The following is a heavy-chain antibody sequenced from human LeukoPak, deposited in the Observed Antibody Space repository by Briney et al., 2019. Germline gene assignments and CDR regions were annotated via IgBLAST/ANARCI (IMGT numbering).Heavy chain of an antibody. V-gene: IGHV1-69*13. D-gene: IGHD5-12*01. CDR1: GGTFSSYA. Sequence: GASVKVSCKASGGTFSSYAISWVRQAPGQGLEWMGGIIPIFGTANYAQKFQGRVTITADESTSTAYMELSSLRSEDTAVYYCARGGVYSGYHPTWFDPWGQGTLVAVSS. CDR3: ARGGVYSGYHPTWFDP. J-gene: IGHJ5*02. CDR2: IIPIFGTA.